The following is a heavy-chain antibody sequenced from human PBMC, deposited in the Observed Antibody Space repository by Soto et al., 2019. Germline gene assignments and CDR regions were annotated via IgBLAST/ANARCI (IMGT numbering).Heavy chain of an antibody. CDR1: GFTFSSYG. Sequence: QVQLVESGGGVVQPGRSLRLSCAASGFTFSSYGMHWVRQAPGKGLEWVAVISYDGSNKYYADSVKGRFTISRDNSKNTLYLQMNSLRAEDTAVYYCATLKVPAARLNYYYYGMDVWGQGTTVTVSS. J-gene: IGHJ6*02. CDR3: ATLKVPAARLNYYYYGMDV. D-gene: IGHD2-2*01. CDR2: ISYDGSNK. V-gene: IGHV3-30*03.